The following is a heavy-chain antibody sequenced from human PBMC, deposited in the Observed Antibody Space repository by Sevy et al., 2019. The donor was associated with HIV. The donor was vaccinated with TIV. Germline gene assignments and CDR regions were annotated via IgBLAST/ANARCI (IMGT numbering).Heavy chain of an antibody. D-gene: IGHD1-1*01. Sequence: SQTLSHNCAISGDSVSSSSAAWNWYRQSPSRGLEWLGRTYYRSKWYNNYAVSVKSRVTINPDTSENQFSLHLNSVTPEDTAVYFCARGDELNSYYYGMDVWGQGTTVTVSS. CDR1: GDSVSSSSAA. V-gene: IGHV6-1*01. J-gene: IGHJ6*02. CDR2: TYYRSKWYN. CDR3: ARGDELNSYYYGMDV.